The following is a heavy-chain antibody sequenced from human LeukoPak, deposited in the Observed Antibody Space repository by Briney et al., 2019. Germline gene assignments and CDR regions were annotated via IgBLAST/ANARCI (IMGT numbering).Heavy chain of an antibody. V-gene: IGHV3-30*03. D-gene: IGHD2-15*01. CDR3: ARVAGCSGGSCYHDY. CDR1: GFTFSSYG. J-gene: IGHJ4*02. CDR2: ISYDGSNK. Sequence: GGSLRLSCAASGFTFSSYGMHWVRQAPGKGLEWVAVISYDGSNKYYADSVKGRFTISRDNSKNTLYLQMNSLRAEDTAVYYCARVAGCSGGSCYHDYWGQGTLVTVSS.